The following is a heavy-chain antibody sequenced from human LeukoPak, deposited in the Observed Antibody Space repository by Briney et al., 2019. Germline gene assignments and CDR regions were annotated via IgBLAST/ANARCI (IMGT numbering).Heavy chain of an antibody. Sequence: SETLFLTCTVSGVSITTSGFYYSWIRQPPGKGLGWLGYIYQSGGTFYDPSLKSRISISIDRPKNQFSLKMNSVSAADTAVYYCARGTNPLYYWQHEGFDHWGQGALIAGSS. V-gene: IGHV4-30-2*01. CDR1: GVSITTSGFY. D-gene: IGHD3-10*01. CDR2: IYQSGGT. J-gene: IGHJ4*02. CDR3: ARGTNPLYYWQHEGFDH.